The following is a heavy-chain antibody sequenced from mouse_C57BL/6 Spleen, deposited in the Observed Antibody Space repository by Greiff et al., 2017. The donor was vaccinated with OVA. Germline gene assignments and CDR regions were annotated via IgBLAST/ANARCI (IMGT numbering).Heavy chain of an antibody. Sequence: QVQLQQSGAELVKPGASVKMSCKASGYTFTSYWITWVKQRPGQGLEWIGDIYPGSGSTNYNEKFKSKATLTVDTSSSTAYMQLSSLTSEDSAVYYCAREGDDGYLFAYWGQGTLVTVSA. CDR1: GYTFTSYW. D-gene: IGHD2-3*01. J-gene: IGHJ3*01. CDR3: AREGDDGYLFAY. V-gene: IGHV1-55*01. CDR2: IYPGSGST.